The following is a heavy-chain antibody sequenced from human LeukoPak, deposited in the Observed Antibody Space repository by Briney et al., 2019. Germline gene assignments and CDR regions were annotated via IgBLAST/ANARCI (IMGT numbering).Heavy chain of an antibody. Sequence: GGSLRLSCAASGFTFSSYAMSWVRQAPGKGLEWVSAISGSGGSTYYADSVKGRFTISRDNSKNTLYLQMNSLRAEDTAVYYCARDGYDYYYYYMDVWGKGTTVTVSS. V-gene: IGHV3-23*01. CDR2: ISGSGGST. CDR3: ARDGYDYYYYYMDV. CDR1: GFTFSSYA. D-gene: IGHD1-1*01. J-gene: IGHJ6*03.